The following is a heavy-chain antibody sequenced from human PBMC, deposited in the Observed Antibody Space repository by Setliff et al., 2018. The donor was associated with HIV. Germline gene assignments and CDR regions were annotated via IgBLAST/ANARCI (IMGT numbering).Heavy chain of an antibody. J-gene: IGHJ3*01. Sequence: QPGGSLRLSCVGSGFTFSTYSMSWVRQVPGKGLEWIAYIYPSYSTVHYGDSVKGRFTISTDNAKNSVFLQMDSLRAEDTAVYYCARREYNYVPRAFDLWGQGTMVTVSS. CDR1: GFTFSTYS. CDR3: ARREYNYVPRAFDL. D-gene: IGHD3-10*02. CDR2: IYPSYSTV. V-gene: IGHV3-48*01.